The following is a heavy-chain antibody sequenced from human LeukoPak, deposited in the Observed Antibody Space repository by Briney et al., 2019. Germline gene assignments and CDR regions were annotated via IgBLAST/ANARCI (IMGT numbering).Heavy chain of an antibody. J-gene: IGHJ3*02. CDR2: ISWNSGSI. V-gene: IGHV3-9*03. D-gene: IGHD6-19*01. CDR3: AKDISSGWYLYAFDI. CDR1: GFTFDDYA. Sequence: GRSLRLSCAAPGFTFDDYAMHWVRQAPGKGLEWVSGISWNSGSIGYADSVKGRFTISRDNAKNSLYLQMNSLRAEDMALYYCAKDISSGWYLYAFDIWGQGTMVTVSS.